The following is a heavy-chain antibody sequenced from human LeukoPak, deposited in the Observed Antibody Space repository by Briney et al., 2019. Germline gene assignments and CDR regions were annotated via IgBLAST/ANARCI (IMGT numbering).Heavy chain of an antibody. CDR1: GFTFSSYS. CDR2: IKQDGNEK. V-gene: IGHV3-7*01. D-gene: IGHD5-12*01. Sequence: GGSLRLSCAASGFTFSSYSMNWVRQAPGKGLELVANIKQDGNEKHYVDSVKGRITISRDNAKNSLSLQMNSLRAEDTAVYYCARRMWLQSSSPFDTWGQGTMVTVSS. J-gene: IGHJ3*02. CDR3: ARRMWLQSSSPFDT.